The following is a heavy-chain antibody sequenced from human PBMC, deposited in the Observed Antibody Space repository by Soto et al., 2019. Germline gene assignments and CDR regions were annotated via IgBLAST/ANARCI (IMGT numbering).Heavy chain of an antibody. Sequence: PGESLKISCKGSGYSFTSYWISWVRQMPGKGLEWMGRIDPSDSYTNYSPSFQGHVTISADKSISTAYLQWSSLRASDTAMYYCARHPAGTTGSVVLDFDYWGQGTLVTVSS. CDR2: IDPSDSYT. CDR1: GYSFTSYW. J-gene: IGHJ4*02. V-gene: IGHV5-10-1*01. CDR3: ARHPAGTTGSVVLDFDY. D-gene: IGHD1-1*01.